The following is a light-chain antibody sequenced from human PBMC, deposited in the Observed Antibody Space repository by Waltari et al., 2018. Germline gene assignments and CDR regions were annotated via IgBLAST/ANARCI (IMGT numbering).Light chain of an antibody. V-gene: IGKV3-20*01. J-gene: IGKJ4*01. Sequence: IVLTPSPGTLSLSPGDRATLSCRASQSVTSISLSWYQQKLGQAPRLLIYGTSSRATGTPDRFSGSGSGTDFTLTISRLEPEDVAVYYCQQYDGEVVTFGGGTKVEI. CDR1: QSVTSIS. CDR2: GTS. CDR3: QQYDGEVVT.